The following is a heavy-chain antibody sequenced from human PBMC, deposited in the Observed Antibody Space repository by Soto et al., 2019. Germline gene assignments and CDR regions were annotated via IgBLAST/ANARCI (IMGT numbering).Heavy chain of an antibody. CDR1: GFTFSRYS. V-gene: IGHV3-48*01. Sequence: EVQLVESGGGLVQPGGSLRLSCAASGFTFSRYSMNWVRRAPGKGLEWVSYITSGSGAMYYADSVKGRFTVSRDNAKNSLFLQMNSLRAEDTAVYYCARAYSSSSGRDAFDVWGQGTMVTVSS. J-gene: IGHJ3*01. CDR3: ARAYSSSSGRDAFDV. CDR2: ITSGSGAM. D-gene: IGHD6-6*01.